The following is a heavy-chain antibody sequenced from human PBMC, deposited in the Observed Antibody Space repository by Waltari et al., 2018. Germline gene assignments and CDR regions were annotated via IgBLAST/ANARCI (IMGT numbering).Heavy chain of an antibody. CDR3: TTNWNYGDY. Sequence: EVQLLESGGGLVQPGGSLRLSCAASGFTLDTYWMNWVRQTPGKGLEWVANIKPDGSEKYYVDSVKGRFTISRDNAKKSLYLQMNTLRVEDTAVYYCTTNWNYGDYWGQGTLVTVSS. J-gene: IGHJ4*02. V-gene: IGHV3-7*01. CDR1: GFTLDTYW. CDR2: IKPDGSEK. D-gene: IGHD1-7*01.